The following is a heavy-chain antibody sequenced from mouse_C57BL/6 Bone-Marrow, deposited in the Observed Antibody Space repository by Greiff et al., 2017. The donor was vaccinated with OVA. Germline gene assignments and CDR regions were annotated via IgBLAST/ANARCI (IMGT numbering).Heavy chain of an antibody. D-gene: IGHD2-5*01. CDR3: VRHVPPDYYSNYVLGYYFDY. CDR1: GFSFNTYA. CDR2: IRSKSNNYAT. Sequence: EVQVVESGGGLVQPKGSLKLSCAASGFSFNTYAMNWVRQAPGKGLEWVARIRSKSNNYATYYADSVKDRFTISRDDSESMLYLQMHTLKTEDTAMYYCVRHVPPDYYSNYVLGYYFDYWGQGTTLTVSS. J-gene: IGHJ2*01. V-gene: IGHV10-1*01.